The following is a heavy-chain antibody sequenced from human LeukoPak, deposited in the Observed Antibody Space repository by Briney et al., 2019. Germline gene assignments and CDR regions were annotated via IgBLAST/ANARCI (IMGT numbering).Heavy chain of an antibody. CDR2: IIPIFGTA. V-gene: IGHV1-69*01. CDR3: ARGDGSGSYMSVDDY. Sequence: SVKVSCKASGGTFSSYAISWVRQAPGQGLEWMGGIIPIFGTANYAQNFQGRVTITADESTSTAYMELSSLRSEDTAVYYCARGDGSGSYMSVDDYWGQGTLVTVSS. J-gene: IGHJ4*02. D-gene: IGHD6-19*01. CDR1: GGTFSSYA.